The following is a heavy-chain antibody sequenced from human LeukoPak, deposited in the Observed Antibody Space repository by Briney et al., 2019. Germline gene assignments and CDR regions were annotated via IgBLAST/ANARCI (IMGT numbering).Heavy chain of an antibody. J-gene: IGHJ6*03. CDR2: INPSGGST. CDR1: GYTFTSYY. D-gene: IGHD6-6*01. V-gene: IGHV1-46*01. Sequence: GASVKVSCKASGYTFTSYYMHWVRQAPGQGLEWIGIINPSGGSTSYAQKFRGRVTMTRDMSTSTVYMELSSLRSEDTAVHYCARAYSSSALRYYYYMDVWGKGTTVTVSS. CDR3: ARAYSSSALRYYYYMDV.